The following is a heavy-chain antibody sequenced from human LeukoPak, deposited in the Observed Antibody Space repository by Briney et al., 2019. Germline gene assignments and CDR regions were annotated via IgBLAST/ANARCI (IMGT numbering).Heavy chain of an antibody. CDR3: ARDLKGRLRLREDDAFDI. CDR1: GFTFSSYD. V-gene: IGHV3-21*04. CDR2: ITYSSGYT. J-gene: IGHJ3*02. D-gene: IGHD5-12*01. Sequence: GGSLRLSCAASGFTFSSYDMSWVRQAPGKGLEWVSGITYSSGYTYYADSVKGRFTISRDNAKNSLYLQMNSLRAEDTAVYYCARDLKGRLRLREDDAFDIWGQGTMVTVSS.